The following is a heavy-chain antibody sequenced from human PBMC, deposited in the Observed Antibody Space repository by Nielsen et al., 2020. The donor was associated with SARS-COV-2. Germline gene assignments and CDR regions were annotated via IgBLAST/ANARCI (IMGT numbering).Heavy chain of an antibody. Sequence: SETLSLTCTVSGGSISSYYWSWIRQPPGKGLEWIGSMYYSGTTNYNPSLKSRVTISVDTSRNQFSLKLSSVTPADTAVYYCARDYFGDYLDGFDVWGQGTMVTVSS. D-gene: IGHD4-17*01. V-gene: IGHV4-59*01. J-gene: IGHJ3*01. CDR3: ARDYFGDYLDGFDV. CDR2: MYYSGTT. CDR1: GGSISSYY.